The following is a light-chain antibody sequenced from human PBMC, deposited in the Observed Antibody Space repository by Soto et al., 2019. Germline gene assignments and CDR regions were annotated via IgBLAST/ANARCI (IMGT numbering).Light chain of an antibody. CDR2: DDR. CDR3: QLWDTDCDHQV. V-gene: IGLV3-21*02. J-gene: IGLJ3*02. Sequence: SYELTQPPSVSLAPGQTARITCGGRNIGVKSVHWYQQKPGQAPVLIVFDDRDRPSGIPGRFSGSNSGDTATLTISRVEAGDEADYYCQLWDTDCDHQVFGGGTKVTVL. CDR1: NIGVKS.